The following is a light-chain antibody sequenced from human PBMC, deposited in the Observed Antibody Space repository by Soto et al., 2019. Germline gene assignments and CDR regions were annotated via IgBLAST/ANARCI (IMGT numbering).Light chain of an antibody. CDR2: GAS. Sequence: EIVLTQSPGTLSLSPGERATLSCRASQSVSTSYLAWYQQKPGQAPRLLIFGASFRATGIPDRFSGSGSGTDFSLTISRLEPEVFAVYYCQQYGSSPPYTFGQGTKPEIK. CDR3: QQYGSSPPYT. J-gene: IGKJ2*01. CDR1: QSVSTSY. V-gene: IGKV3-20*01.